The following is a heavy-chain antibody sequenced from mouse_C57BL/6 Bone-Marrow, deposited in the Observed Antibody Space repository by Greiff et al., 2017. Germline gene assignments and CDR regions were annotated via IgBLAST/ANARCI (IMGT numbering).Heavy chain of an antibody. J-gene: IGHJ2*01. CDR1: GFNIKDDY. D-gene: IGHD1-3*01. CDR3: TTEVY. CDR2: IDPANGDT. V-gene: IGHV14-4*01. Sequence: EVQLVESGAELVRPGASVKLSCTASGFNIKDDYMHWVKQRPEQGLEWIGWIDPANGDTEYAPKFQGKATITADTSSNTAYLQLSSLTSENTSVYYCTTEVYWGQGTTLTVSA.